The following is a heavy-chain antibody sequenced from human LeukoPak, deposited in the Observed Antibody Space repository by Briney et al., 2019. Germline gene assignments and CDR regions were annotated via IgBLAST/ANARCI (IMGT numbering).Heavy chain of an antibody. CDR2: IIPIFGTT. J-gene: IGHJ4*02. CDR1: EGTFNSYA. Sequence: SVKVSYKASEGTFNSYAISWVRQAPGQGLEWMGGIIPIFGTTNYVQKLQGRVTITADESTSAAYMVLRSLRSEDTAMYYCARGRFRYYDTSGYYPPFDSWGQGTLVTVSS. V-gene: IGHV1-69*01. D-gene: IGHD3-22*01. CDR3: ARGRFRYYDTSGYYPPFDS.